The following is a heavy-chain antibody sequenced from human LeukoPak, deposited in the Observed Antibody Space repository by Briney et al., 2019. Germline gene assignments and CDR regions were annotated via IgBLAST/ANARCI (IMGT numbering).Heavy chain of an antibody. D-gene: IGHD2-2*01. J-gene: IGHJ4*02. Sequence: GSLRLSCAASGFTFSNAWRSWVRQAPGKGLEWVGRIKSKTDGGTTDYAAPRKGKFTISRYDSKNTLYLQMNSLKTEDTAVYYCATPVRYQLLSYLRGDYWGQGTLVTVSS. CDR1: GFTFSNAW. CDR3: ATPVRYQLLSYLRGDY. V-gene: IGHV3-15*01. CDR2: IKSKTDGGTT.